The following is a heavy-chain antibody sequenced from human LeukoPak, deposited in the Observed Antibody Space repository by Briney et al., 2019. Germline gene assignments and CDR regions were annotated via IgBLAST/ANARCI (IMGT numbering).Heavy chain of an antibody. CDR1: GFTFSTYS. Sequence: GGSLRLSCAASGFTFSTYSMNWVRQAPGKGLEWVSSISSSSSFVYYADSVKGRFTISRDNAKNSVYLQMNSLRAEDTAVYYCARDSPLSFDIWGQGTMVTVSS. J-gene: IGHJ3*02. V-gene: IGHV3-21*01. CDR3: ARDSPLSFDI. CDR2: ISSSSSFV.